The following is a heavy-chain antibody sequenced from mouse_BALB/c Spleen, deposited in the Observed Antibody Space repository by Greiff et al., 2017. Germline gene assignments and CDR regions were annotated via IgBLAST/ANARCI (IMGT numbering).Heavy chain of an antibody. D-gene: IGHD2-14*01. CDR1: GFTFSSNG. V-gene: IGHV5-6-3*01. CDR2: INSNGGST. J-gene: IGHJ2*01. CDR3: ARDHYRYGGY. Sequence: EVKLVESGGGLVQPGGSLNLSCAASGFTFSSNGMSWVRQTPDKRLELVATINSNGGSTYYPDSVKGRFTISRDNAKNTLYLQMSSLKSEDTAMYYCARDHYRYGGYWGQGTTLTVSS.